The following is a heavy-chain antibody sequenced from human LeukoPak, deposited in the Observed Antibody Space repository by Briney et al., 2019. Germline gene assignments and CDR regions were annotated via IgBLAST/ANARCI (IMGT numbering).Heavy chain of an antibody. V-gene: IGHV3-7*01. Sequence: GGSLRLSCAASGFTVSSNYMSWVRQAPGKGLEWVASIKHDGSERYYVDSVRGRFTISRDNTKNSLYLQMSSLRAEDTAVYYCATDRGWRTSGYYLYYFEYWGQGTLVTFSS. CDR1: GFTVSSNY. CDR3: ATDRGWRTSGYYLYYFEY. CDR2: IKHDGSER. J-gene: IGHJ4*02. D-gene: IGHD3-3*01.